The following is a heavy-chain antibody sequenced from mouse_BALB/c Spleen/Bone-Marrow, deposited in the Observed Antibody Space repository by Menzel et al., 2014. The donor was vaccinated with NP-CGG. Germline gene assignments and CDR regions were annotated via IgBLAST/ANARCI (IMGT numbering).Heavy chain of an antibody. CDR1: GFNIKDTY. D-gene: IGHD1-2*01. J-gene: IGHJ1*01. CDR2: IDPANGNT. CDR3: ARGGTTATWYFDV. V-gene: IGHV14-3*02. Sequence: VQLKESGAELVKPGASVKLSCTASGFNIKDTYMHWVKQRPEQGLEWIGRIDPANGNTKYDPKFQGKATITADTSSNTAYLQLSSLTSEDTAVYYCARGGTTATWYFDVWGEGTTVTVSS.